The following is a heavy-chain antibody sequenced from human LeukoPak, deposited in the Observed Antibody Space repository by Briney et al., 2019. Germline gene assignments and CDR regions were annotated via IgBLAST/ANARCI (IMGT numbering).Heavy chain of an antibody. CDR2: IIPIFGTA. CDR3: ARGIAARRTLYYFDY. D-gene: IGHD6-6*01. V-gene: IGHV1-69*05. CDR1: VGTFSSYA. Sequence: ASAKVSCKASVGTFSSYAISWVRQAPGQGREWVGGIIPIFGTANCAQKFQGRVTITTDESTSTAYMELSSLRSEDTAVYYCARGIAARRTLYYFDYWGQGTLVTVSS. J-gene: IGHJ4*02.